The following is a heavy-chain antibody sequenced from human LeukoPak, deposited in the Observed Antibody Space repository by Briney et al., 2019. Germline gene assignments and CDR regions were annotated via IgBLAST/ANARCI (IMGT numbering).Heavy chain of an antibody. J-gene: IGHJ2*01. Sequence: LETLSLTCTVSGGSISGYYWSWIRQPPGKGLEWIGYIYYSGSTNYNPSLKSRVTISVDTSKNQFSLKLSSVTAADTAVYYCARLGRLAEQQLVRSNWYFDLWGRGTLVTVSS. CDR3: ARLGRLAEQQLVRSNWYFDL. D-gene: IGHD6-13*01. V-gene: IGHV4-59*08. CDR2: IYYSGST. CDR1: GGSISGYY.